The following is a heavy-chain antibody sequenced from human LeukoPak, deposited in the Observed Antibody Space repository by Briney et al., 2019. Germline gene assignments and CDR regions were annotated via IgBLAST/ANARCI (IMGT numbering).Heavy chain of an antibody. V-gene: IGHV4-34*01. Sequence: SETLSLTCAVYGGSFSGYYWSWIRQPPGKGLEWIGEINHSGSTNYNPSLKSRVTISVDTSKNQFSLKLSSVTAADTAVYYCARVSGPFGESFDYWGQGTLVTVSS. CDR1: GGSFSGYY. CDR3: ARVSGPFGESFDY. CDR2: INHSGST. D-gene: IGHD3-10*01. J-gene: IGHJ4*02.